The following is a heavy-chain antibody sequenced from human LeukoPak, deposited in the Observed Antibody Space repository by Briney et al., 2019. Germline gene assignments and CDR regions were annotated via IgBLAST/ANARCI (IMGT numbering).Heavy chain of an antibody. V-gene: IGHV4-4*07. CDR1: GGSISSYY. CDR3: AGVLGRYSSGWFDY. D-gene: IGHD6-19*01. Sequence: PSETLSLTCTVSGGSISSYYWSWIRQPAGKGLEWIGRIYTSGSTNYNPSLKSRVTVPVDTSKNQFSLKLSSVTAADTAVYYCAGVLGRYSSGWFDYWGQGTLVTVSS. CDR2: IYTSGST. J-gene: IGHJ4*02.